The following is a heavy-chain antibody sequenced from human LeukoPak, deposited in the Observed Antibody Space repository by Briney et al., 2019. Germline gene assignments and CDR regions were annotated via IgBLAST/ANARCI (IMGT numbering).Heavy chain of an antibody. CDR3: AKAEQWLFSYYYGMDV. Sequence: GGSLRLSCAASGFTFSSYAMSWVRQAPGKGLEWVSAISGSGGSTYYADSVKGRFTISRDNSKNTLYLQMNSLRAEDTAVYYCAKAEQWLFSYYYGMDVWGHGTTVTVSS. CDR2: ISGSGGST. D-gene: IGHD6-19*01. J-gene: IGHJ6*02. CDR1: GFTFSSYA. V-gene: IGHV3-23*01.